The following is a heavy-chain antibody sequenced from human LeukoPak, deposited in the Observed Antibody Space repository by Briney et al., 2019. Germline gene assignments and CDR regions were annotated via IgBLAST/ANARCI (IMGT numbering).Heavy chain of an antibody. CDR3: ARVHPDNDFWSDSFDYYYYGMDV. CDR1: GYTLTNDN. V-gene: IGHV1-46*01. D-gene: IGHD3-3*01. Sequence: ASEKGSCKASGYTLTNDNRNGVRQAPGQGPEWMDLINPTSGSTKCSQKFQGRVTMTRDTSTSTVYMEVSSLRSKDTAVYYCARVHPDNDFWSDSFDYYYYGMDVWGQGTTVIVSS. CDR2: INPTSGST. J-gene: IGHJ6*02.